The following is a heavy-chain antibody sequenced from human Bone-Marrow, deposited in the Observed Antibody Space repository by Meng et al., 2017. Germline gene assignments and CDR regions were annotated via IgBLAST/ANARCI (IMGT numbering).Heavy chain of an antibody. D-gene: IGHD6-13*01. V-gene: IGHV3-20*04. J-gene: IGHJ4*02. CDR1: GFTFSSYA. Sequence: GESLKISCAASGFTFSSYAMHWVRQAPGKGLEWVSGINWNGGSTGYADSVKGRFTISRDNAKNSLYLQMNSLRAEDTAVYYCARGSSPDYWGQGTLVTVSS. CDR2: INWNGGST. CDR3: ARGSSPDY.